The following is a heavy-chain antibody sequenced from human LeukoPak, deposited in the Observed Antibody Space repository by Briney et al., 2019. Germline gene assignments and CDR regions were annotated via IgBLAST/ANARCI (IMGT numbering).Heavy chain of an antibody. D-gene: IGHD6-19*01. CDR3: AKGPYSSGPGGSFNY. Sequence: GGSLRLACAAAGFSFSTYAMSWGRQAPGKGLEWVSTFSGSGGTTYYADSVKGRFTTSRDNSKNTLYLQMNSLRAEDTAVYYCAKGPYSSGPGGSFNYWGQGTLVTVSS. CDR2: FSGSGGTT. V-gene: IGHV3-23*01. CDR1: GFSFSTYA. J-gene: IGHJ4*02.